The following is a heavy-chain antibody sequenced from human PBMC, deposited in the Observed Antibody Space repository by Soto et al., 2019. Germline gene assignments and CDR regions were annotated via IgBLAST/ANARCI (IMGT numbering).Heavy chain of an antibody. V-gene: IGHV3-33*01. J-gene: IGHJ4*02. CDR2: IWYDGSNK. CDR3: ARDSGAPVAYCGGDCYSVGGGCDY. Sequence: QVQLVESGGGVVQPGRSLRLSCAASGFTFSSYGMHWVRQAPGKGLEWVAVIWYDGSNKYYADSVKGRFTISRGNSKNTLYLQMNSLRAEDTAVYYCARDSGAPVAYCGGDCYSVGGGCDYWGQGTLVTVSS. CDR1: GFTFSSYG. D-gene: IGHD2-21*02.